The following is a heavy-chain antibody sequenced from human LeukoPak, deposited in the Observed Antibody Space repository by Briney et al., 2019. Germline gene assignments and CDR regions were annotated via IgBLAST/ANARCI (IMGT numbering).Heavy chain of an antibody. CDR3: ARQVTMIVVITPSDFDY. D-gene: IGHD3-22*01. CDR2: VYYSGST. V-gene: IGHV4-39*01. Sequence: SETLSLTCTVSGGSISSSSYYWGWIRQPPGKGLEWIWSVYYSGSTYQNPSLKSRVTISADMSNNQFFLKLSSVTAADTAMYYCARQVTMIVVITPSDFDYWGQGTLVTVSS. J-gene: IGHJ4*02. CDR1: GGSISSSSYY.